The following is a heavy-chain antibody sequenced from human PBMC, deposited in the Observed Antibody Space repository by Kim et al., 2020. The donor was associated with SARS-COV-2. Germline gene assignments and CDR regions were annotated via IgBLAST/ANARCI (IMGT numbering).Heavy chain of an antibody. Sequence: TSNNPSLKIRVTISVDTSENQFPLKLSSVTAADTAVYYCARPGGNSGDDYWGQGTLVTVSS. CDR3: ARPGGNSGDDY. CDR2: T. J-gene: IGHJ4*02. D-gene: IGHD2-21*02. V-gene: IGHV4-31*02.